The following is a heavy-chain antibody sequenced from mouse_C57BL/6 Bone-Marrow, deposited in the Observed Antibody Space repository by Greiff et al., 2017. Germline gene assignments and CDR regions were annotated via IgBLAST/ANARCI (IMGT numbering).Heavy chain of an antibody. CDR3: TDDYDNY. V-gene: IGHV1-15*01. J-gene: IGHJ2*01. CDR2: IDPETGGT. CDR1: GYTFTDYE. Sequence: QVQLKQSGAELVRPGASVTLSCKASGYTFTDYEMHWVKQTPMHGLEWIGAIDPETGGTAYNQKFKGKAILTADKSSSTAYMELRSLTSEDSAVYYCTDDYDNYWGQGTTLTVSS. D-gene: IGHD2-4*01.